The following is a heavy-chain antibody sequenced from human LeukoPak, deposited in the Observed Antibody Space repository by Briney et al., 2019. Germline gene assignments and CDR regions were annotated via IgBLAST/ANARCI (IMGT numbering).Heavy chain of an antibody. D-gene: IGHD2-8*01. CDR1: GYTFTSYA. CDR2: IIPIFGTA. Sequence: SVKVSCKASGYTFTSYAISWVRQAPGQGLEWMGGIIPIFGTANYAQKFQGRVTITADESTSTAYMELSSLRSEDTAVYYCARDEGYCTNGVCSYFDYWGQGTLVTVSS. CDR3: ARDEGYCTNGVCSYFDY. J-gene: IGHJ4*02. V-gene: IGHV1-69*13.